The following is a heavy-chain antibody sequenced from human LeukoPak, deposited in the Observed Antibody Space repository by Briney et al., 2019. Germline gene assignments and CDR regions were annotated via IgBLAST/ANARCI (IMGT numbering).Heavy chain of an antibody. Sequence: PGGSLRLSCAASGFSFSNYAMSWVRQAPGKGLEWVSAISGNGGSLYYADSMKGRFTISRDNSKSELYLQVNSLTAEDTAVYYCAKRDAYDSSGFSPLFDHWGQGTLVIVSS. J-gene: IGHJ4*02. CDR1: GFSFSNYA. CDR3: AKRDAYDSSGFSPLFDH. CDR2: ISGNGGSL. V-gene: IGHV3-23*01. D-gene: IGHD3-22*01.